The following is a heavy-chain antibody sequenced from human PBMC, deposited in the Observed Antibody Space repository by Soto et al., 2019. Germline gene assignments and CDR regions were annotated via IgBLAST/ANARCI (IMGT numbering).Heavy chain of an antibody. CDR2: INGDGSTA. D-gene: IGHD5-12*01. J-gene: IGHJ5*02. Sequence: EVLLVESGGGLVQPGGSLRLSCAASGFNFNFYWMHWVRQAPGKGLVWVSRINGDGSTADYADSVKGRFTISRDNAKNTLCMKMDSLRVEDTAVYYCVRYSPTNLEDADTVASWFDPWGQGTLVTVSS. CDR1: GFNFNFYW. CDR3: VRYSPTNLEDADTVASWFDP. V-gene: IGHV3-74*01.